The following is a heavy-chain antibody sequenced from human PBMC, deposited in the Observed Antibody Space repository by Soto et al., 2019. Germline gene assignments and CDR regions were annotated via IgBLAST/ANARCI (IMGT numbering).Heavy chain of an antibody. CDR2: INHSGST. CDR1: GGSFSGYY. V-gene: IGHV4-34*01. J-gene: IGHJ5*02. D-gene: IGHD2-15*01. CDR3: ARGQYCSGGSCSFTWFDP. Sequence: QVQLQQWGAGLLKPSETLSLTCAVYGGSFSGYYWSWIRQPPGKGLEWIGEINHSGSTNYNPSLKSRVTISVATSKSQFSLKLSSVTAPDTAVYSCARGQYCSGGSCSFTWFDPWGQGTLVTVSS.